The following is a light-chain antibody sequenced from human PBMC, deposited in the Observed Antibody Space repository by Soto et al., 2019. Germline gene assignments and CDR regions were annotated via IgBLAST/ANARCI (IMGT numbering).Light chain of an antibody. CDR3: QKTYCAPPL. V-gene: IGKV1-39*01. CDR2: AVS. J-gene: IGKJ1*01. CDR1: QSIGTN. Sequence: DIQMTQSPSSLSASIGDRVTLTCRASQSIGTNLNWYQQRPGKAPKLLIYAVSSLQSGVSSRFSGSGSGTDFKLSISSLRREDFATYYCQKTYCAPPLFGQGTKVEIK.